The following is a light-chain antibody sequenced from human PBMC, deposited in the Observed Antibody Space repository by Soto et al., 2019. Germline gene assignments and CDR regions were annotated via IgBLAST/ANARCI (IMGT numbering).Light chain of an antibody. CDR1: DIGSKD. CDR2: RSD. CDR3: HVWDSSTVI. V-gene: IGLV3-9*01. Sequence: SYELTQPLSVSVALGQTAKITCGGKDIGSKDVHWYQQRPGQAPVLVIFRSDNPPSGIPERFSGSNSGTPATLTISRAQAGDEADYYCHVWDSSTVIFGGGTKLTVL. J-gene: IGLJ2*01.